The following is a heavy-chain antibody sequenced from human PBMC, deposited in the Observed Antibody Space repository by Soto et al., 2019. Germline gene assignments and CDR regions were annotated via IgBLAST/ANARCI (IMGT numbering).Heavy chain of an antibody. CDR1: GASISNTEW. Sequence: SETLSLTCTVSGASISNTEWWHWVRQPPGKGLEWIGEVHHSGNTNYNPSLKSRVTMSVDKSKNQFSLMLRSVTAADTAVYYCAKWHPLNPWGQGTLVTVSS. CDR2: VHHSGNT. D-gene: IGHD2-8*01. CDR3: AKWHPLNP. J-gene: IGHJ5*02. V-gene: IGHV4-4*02.